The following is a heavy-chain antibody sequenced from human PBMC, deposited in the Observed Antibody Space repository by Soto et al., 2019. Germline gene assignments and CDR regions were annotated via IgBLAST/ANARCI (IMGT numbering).Heavy chain of an antibody. Sequence: SETLSRTCSVSVYSISSGYYWGWIRQPPGKGLEWIGSIYHSGSTYYNPSLKSRVTISVDTSKNQFSLKLSSVTAAATAVYCCARWGTYHSSGHGFDYWGQGNLGT. V-gene: IGHV4-38-2*01. D-gene: IGHD3-22*01. CDR1: VYSISSGYY. CDR2: IYHSGST. J-gene: IGHJ4*02. CDR3: ARWGTYHSSGHGFDY.